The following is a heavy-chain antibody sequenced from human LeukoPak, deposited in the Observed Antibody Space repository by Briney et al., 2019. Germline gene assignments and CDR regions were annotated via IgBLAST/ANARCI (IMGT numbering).Heavy chain of an antibody. D-gene: IGHD6-13*01. J-gene: IGHJ4*02. V-gene: IGHV3-23*01. CDR2: IIGSGGST. CDR3: VRTWGSGYSAPPGD. Sequence: PGGSLRLSCAASGFTFSSYAMSWVRQAPGKGLEWVAAIIGSGGSTYYADSVKGRFTISRDNSKNTLYLQMNSLGAEDTAVYYCVRTWGSGYSAPPGDWGQGSLVTVSS. CDR1: GFTFSSYA.